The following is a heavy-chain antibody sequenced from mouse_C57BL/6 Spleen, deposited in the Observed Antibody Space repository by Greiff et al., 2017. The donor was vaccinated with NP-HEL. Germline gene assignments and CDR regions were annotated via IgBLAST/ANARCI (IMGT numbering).Heavy chain of an antibody. Sequence: DVKLVESGGGLVKPGGSLKLSCAASGFTFSSYAMSWVRQTPEKRLEWVTTISDGGNYTYYPDNVKGRFTISRDNAKNNLYLQMSHLKSEDTAMYYCARGSFAYWGQGTLVTVSA. J-gene: IGHJ3*01. CDR3: ARGSFAY. CDR2: ISDGGNYT. CDR1: GFTFSSYA. V-gene: IGHV5-4*03.